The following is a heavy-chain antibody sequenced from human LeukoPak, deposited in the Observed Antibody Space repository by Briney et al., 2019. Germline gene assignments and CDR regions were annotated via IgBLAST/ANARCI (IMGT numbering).Heavy chain of an antibody. D-gene: IGHD1-14*01. Sequence: PSETLSLTCAVYGGSSSGYYWSWIRQAPEKGLEWIGEINHSGSTNYNPSLKSRVTISVDTSKNQFSLKLNSVTAADTAVYYCSRAGTGFNIPGAYWGQGTLVTVSS. CDR1: GGSSSGYY. J-gene: IGHJ4*02. CDR2: INHSGST. V-gene: IGHV4-34*01. CDR3: SRAGTGFNIPGAY.